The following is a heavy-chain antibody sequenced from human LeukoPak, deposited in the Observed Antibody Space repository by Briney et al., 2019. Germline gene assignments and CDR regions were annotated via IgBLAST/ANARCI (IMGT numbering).Heavy chain of an antibody. D-gene: IGHD6-13*01. CDR1: GGSMRSSY. CDR2: IYYTGTT. V-gene: IGHV4-59*01. J-gene: IGHJ2*01. CDR3: SRVSMAATGGTGTGDWYFDL. Sequence: SETLSLTCSVSGGSMRSSYWSWIRQPPGKGLEWIGDIYYTGTTNYEPSLKSRVTISADTSRNLFSLKLRFVTAADTAVYYCSRVSMAATGGTGTGDWYFDLWGRGTLVTVSS.